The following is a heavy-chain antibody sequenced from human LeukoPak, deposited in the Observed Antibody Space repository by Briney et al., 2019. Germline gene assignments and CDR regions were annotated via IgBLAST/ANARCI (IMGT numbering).Heavy chain of an antibody. CDR2: INHSGST. V-gene: IGHV4-34*01. CDR1: GGSFSDYY. D-gene: IGHD4-23*01. CDR3: ARLQLIQTTVLTPVEYYYYGMDV. J-gene: IGHJ6*02. Sequence: SETLTLTCAVSGGSFSDYYWSWIRQSPGRGLEWIGEINHSGSTNYNPSLKSRVTISEDTSKNQFSLKLSSVTAADTAVYYCARLQLIQTTVLTPVEYYYYGMDVWGQGTTVTVSS.